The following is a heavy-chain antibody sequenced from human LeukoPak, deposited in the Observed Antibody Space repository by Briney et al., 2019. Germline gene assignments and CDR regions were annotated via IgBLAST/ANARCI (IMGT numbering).Heavy chain of an antibody. J-gene: IGHJ6*03. CDR3: ATERAGERPRPLLSYYYMDV. Sequence: GGSLRLSCAASGFTFSNSAMNWVRQAPGKGLEWVSAVNGRGISTYYADSVKGRFTISRDNSKNTLYLQLNSLRAEDTAVYYCATERAGERPRPLLSYYYMDVWGKGTTVTISS. D-gene: IGHD3-16*01. CDR1: GFTFSNSA. V-gene: IGHV3-23*01. CDR2: VNGRGIST.